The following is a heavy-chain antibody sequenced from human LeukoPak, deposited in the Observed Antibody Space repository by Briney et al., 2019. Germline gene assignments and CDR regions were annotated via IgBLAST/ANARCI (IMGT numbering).Heavy chain of an antibody. CDR3: AKERAVAGILWYYGMDV. CDR1: GVTFSSYG. CDR2: ISYDGSNK. D-gene: IGHD6-19*01. V-gene: IGHV3-30*18. Sequence: GGSPRLSCSASGVTFSSYGMRWVRQAPGKGLEWAAVISYDGSNKYYADSVKGRFTISRDNSKNTLYLQMNSLRAEDTAVYYCAKERAVAGILWYYGMDVWDQGTTVTVSS. J-gene: IGHJ6*02.